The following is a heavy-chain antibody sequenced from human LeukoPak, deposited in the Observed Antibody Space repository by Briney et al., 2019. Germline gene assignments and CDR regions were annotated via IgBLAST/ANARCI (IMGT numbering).Heavy chain of an antibody. CDR1: GDSISSSNW. CDR2: IYHSGST. CDR3: ARGHRYYYDSSGYSPSLVYWYFDL. J-gene: IGHJ2*01. Sequence: SETLSLTCAVSGDSISSSNWWSWVRQPPGKGLEWIGEIYHSGSTNYNPSLKSRVTISVDTSKNQFSLKLSSVTAADTAVYYCARGHRYYYDSSGYSPSLVYWYFDLWGRGTLVTVSS. D-gene: IGHD3-22*01. V-gene: IGHV4-4*02.